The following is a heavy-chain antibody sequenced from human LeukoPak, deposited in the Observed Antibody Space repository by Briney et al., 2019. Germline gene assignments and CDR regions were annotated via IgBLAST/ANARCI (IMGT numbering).Heavy chain of an antibody. V-gene: IGHV3-48*04. CDR1: GFTFSSYS. CDR2: ITSSSSSI. D-gene: IGHD2-15*01. Sequence: GGSLRLSCAASGFTFSSYSLNWVRQAPGKGLEWVSYITSSSSSIYYADSVKGRFTISRDNAKNSLYLQMNSLRAEDTAMYCCARDYCSGGRCYSVDYWGQGTLVTVSS. CDR3: ARDYCSGGRCYSVDY. J-gene: IGHJ4*02.